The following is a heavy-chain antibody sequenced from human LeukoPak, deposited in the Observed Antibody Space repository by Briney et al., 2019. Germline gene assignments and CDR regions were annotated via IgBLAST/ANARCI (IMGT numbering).Heavy chain of an antibody. D-gene: IGHD3-3*01. J-gene: IGHJ5*02. V-gene: IGHV3-23*01. CDR1: GFTFSSYA. CDR3: AKDRTTIFGVVNNWFDP. Sequence: GGSLRLSCAASGFTFSSYAMSWVRQAPGKGLEWVSAISGSGGSTYYADSVKGRFTISRDNSKNTLYLQMNSLRAEDTAVYYCAKDRTTIFGVVNNWFDPWGQGTLVTVSS. CDR2: ISGSGGST.